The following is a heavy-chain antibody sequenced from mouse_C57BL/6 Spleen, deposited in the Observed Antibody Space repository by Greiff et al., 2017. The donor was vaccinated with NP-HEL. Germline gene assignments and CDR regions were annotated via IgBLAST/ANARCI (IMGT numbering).Heavy chain of an antibody. D-gene: IGHD1-1*01. CDR1: GFTFSNYW. CDR3: TAAPTGGVDY. Sequence: EVKLMESGGGLVQPGGSMKLSCVASGFTFSNYWMNWVRQSPEKGLEWVAQIRLKSDNYATHYAESVKGRFTISRDDSKSSVYLQMNNLRAEDTGIYYCTAAPTGGVDYWGQGTTLTVSS. V-gene: IGHV6-3*01. J-gene: IGHJ2*01. CDR2: IRLKSDNYAT.